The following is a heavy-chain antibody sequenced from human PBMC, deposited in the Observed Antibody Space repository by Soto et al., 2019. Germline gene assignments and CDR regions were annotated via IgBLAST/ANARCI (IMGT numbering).Heavy chain of an antibody. CDR1: GFSFSTYG. Sequence: QVLLVESGGGVLQPGRSLRLSCVASGFSFSTYGMHWVRQPPGKGLEWVAGIWHDGSNKYYADSVQGRATISRDNSENTVYLQMNSLRGDDTAKYFCAREGYSGYFFDYWGQGTLVSVSS. D-gene: IGHD5-12*01. CDR2: IWHDGSNK. J-gene: IGHJ4*02. CDR3: AREGYSGYFFDY. V-gene: IGHV3-33*01.